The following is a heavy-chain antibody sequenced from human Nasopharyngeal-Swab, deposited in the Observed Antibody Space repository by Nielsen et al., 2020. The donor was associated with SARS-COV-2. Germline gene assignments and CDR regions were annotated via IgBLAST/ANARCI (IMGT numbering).Heavy chain of an antibody. V-gene: IGHV1-18*04. CDR3: ARDSPRPPFYYGSGSYSSVCDY. CDR1: GYTFTSYG. Sequence: ASVKISCKASGYTFTSYGISWARPAPGQGLEWMGWISAYNGNTNYAQKLQGRVTMTTDTSTSTAYMELRSLRSDDTAVYYCARDSPRPPFYYGSGSYSSVCDYWGQGTLVTVSS. D-gene: IGHD3-10*01. CDR2: ISAYNGNT. J-gene: IGHJ4*02.